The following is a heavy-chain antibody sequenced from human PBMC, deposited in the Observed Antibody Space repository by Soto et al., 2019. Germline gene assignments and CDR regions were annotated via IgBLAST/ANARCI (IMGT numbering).Heavy chain of an antibody. Sequence: GGSLRLSCAASGFTFSSYAMSWVRQAPGKGLEWVSAISGSGGSTYYADSVKGRFTISRDNSKNTLYLQMNSLRAEDTAVYYCAKEEDKVATSRLRYFDYWGQGTLVTVSS. J-gene: IGHJ4*02. V-gene: IGHV3-23*01. CDR3: AKEEDKVATSRLRYFDY. D-gene: IGHD5-12*01. CDR1: GFTFSSYA. CDR2: ISGSGGST.